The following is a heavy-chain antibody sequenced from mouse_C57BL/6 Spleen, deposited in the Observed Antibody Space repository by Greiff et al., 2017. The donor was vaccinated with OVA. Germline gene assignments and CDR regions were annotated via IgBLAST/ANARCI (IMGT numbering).Heavy chain of an antibody. D-gene: IGHD3-2*02. CDR3: ARSRSSGYAMDY. CDR2: IHPNSGST. V-gene: IGHV1-64*01. Sequence: QVQLQQPGAELVKPGASVKLSCKASGYTFTSYWMHWVKQRPGQGLEWIGMIHPNSGSTNYNEKFKSKATLTVDKSSSTAYMQLSSLTSEDSAVYYCARSRSSGYAMDYWGQGTSVTVSS. CDR1: GYTFTSYW. J-gene: IGHJ4*01.